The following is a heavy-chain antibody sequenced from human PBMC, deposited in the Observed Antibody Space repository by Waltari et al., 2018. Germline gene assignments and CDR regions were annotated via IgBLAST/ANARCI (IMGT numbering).Heavy chain of an antibody. D-gene: IGHD6-13*01. CDR2: ISSTGSTI. Sequence: EVQLVESGGGLVQPGGSLRLSCEASGFTFSYYRMNWVRQAPGKGLEWGSDISSTGSTIYYAESVKGRFTISRDNGKNSLYLQMNSLRAEDTAVYYCARGDSSLYYFDYWGQGTLVTVSS. CDR3: ARGDSSLYYFDY. V-gene: IGHV3-48*01. J-gene: IGHJ4*02. CDR1: GFTFSYYR.